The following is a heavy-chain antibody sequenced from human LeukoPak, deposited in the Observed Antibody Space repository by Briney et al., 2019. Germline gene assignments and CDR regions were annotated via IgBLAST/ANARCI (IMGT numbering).Heavy chain of an antibody. D-gene: IGHD3-22*01. CDR3: AKDLYYYDSSGYYAPGY. J-gene: IGHJ4*02. V-gene: IGHV3-23*01. CDR2: ISGSGGST. CDR1: GFTLSSYA. Sequence: GXSLRLSCAASGFTLSSYAMSWVRQAPGKGVEWVSAISGSGGSTYYADSEKGRFTISRDNSKNTLYLQMNSLRAEDTAVYYCAKDLYYYDSSGYYAPGYWGQGTLVTVSS.